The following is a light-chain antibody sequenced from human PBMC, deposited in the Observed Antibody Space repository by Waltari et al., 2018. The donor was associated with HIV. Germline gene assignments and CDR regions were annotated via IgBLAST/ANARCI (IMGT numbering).Light chain of an antibody. CDR1: SSDVGGSNH. Sequence: QSALTQPPSASGSPGQSVTISCTGTSSDVGGSNHVSWYQQPPGKAPKLIIYEVSKRPSGVPDRVSGSKSGNTASLTVSGLQADDEADYYCSSYAGSNNDVVFGGGTELTVL. J-gene: IGLJ2*01. CDR3: SSYAGSNNDVV. CDR2: EVS. V-gene: IGLV2-8*01.